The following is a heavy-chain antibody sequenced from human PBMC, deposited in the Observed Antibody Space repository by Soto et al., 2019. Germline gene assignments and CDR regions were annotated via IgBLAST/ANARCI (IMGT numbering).Heavy chain of an antibody. CDR1: GYSFTTYW. CDR3: ARHEQFYYYYYGMDV. Sequence: PVESLKISCKASGYSFTTYWIAWVRQMPGKGLEWMGIINPGDSDIRYSPSFQGQVTISADNSISTAYLQWSSLKASDTAMYYCARHEQFYYYYYGMDVWGQGTAVTVSS. CDR2: INPGDSDI. D-gene: IGHD4-4*01. V-gene: IGHV5-51*01. J-gene: IGHJ6*02.